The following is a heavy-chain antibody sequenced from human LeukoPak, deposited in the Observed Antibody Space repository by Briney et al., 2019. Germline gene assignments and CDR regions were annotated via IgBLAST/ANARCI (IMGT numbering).Heavy chain of an antibody. CDR3: ARVFARSGEISGSYFYY. J-gene: IGHJ4*02. Sequence: ASVKVSCKASGGTFSSYAISWVRQAPGQGLEWMGGIIPIFGRANYAQKFQGRVTMTTDESTSTAYMELSSLRSEDTAVYYCARVFARSGEISGSYFYYWGQGTLVTVSS. V-gene: IGHV1-69*05. CDR1: GGTFSSYA. D-gene: IGHD1-26*01. CDR2: IIPIFGRA.